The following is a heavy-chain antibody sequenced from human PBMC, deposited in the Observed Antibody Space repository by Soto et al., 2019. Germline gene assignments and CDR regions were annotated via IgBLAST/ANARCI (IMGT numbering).Heavy chain of an antibody. CDR3: ARAVADSSSWSNYYYYYGMDV. CDR2: ISSSSSYI. Sequence: KSGGSLRLSCAASGFTFSSYSMNWVRQAPGKGLEWVSSISSSSSYIYYADSVKGRFTISRDNAKNSLYLQMNSLRAEDTAVYYCARAVADSSSWSNYYYYYGMDVWGQGTTVTVSS. D-gene: IGHD6-13*01. CDR1: GFTFSSYS. V-gene: IGHV3-21*01. J-gene: IGHJ6*02.